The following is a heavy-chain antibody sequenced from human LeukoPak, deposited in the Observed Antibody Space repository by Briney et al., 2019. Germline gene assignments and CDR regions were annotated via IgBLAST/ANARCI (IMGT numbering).Heavy chain of an antibody. Sequence: PSETLSLTCTLSGGSVSTYYWSWIRQPPGKGLEWIGYIYHSGSTNYNPSLKSRVTISVDTSKNQFSLKLSSVTAADTAVYYCARLQPRVGILTGYYIGTSAYDYWGQGTLVTVSS. CDR2: IYHSGST. CDR1: GGSVSTYY. V-gene: IGHV4-59*02. CDR3: ARLQPRVGILTGYYIGTSAYDY. D-gene: IGHD3-9*01. J-gene: IGHJ4*02.